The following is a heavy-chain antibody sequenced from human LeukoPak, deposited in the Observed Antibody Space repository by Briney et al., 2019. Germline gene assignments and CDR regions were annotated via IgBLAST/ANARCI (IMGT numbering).Heavy chain of an antibody. CDR1: GFTFSTYG. Sequence: PGGSLRLSCAASGFTFSTYGMHGVREAPGKGLDWEALIRYDGSNKYYAESVKGRFTISRDNSKNTLYVQMNSLRTEDTAVYYCAKDRYYYGSESYPIEAFDVWGQGTMVSVS. D-gene: IGHD3-10*01. J-gene: IGHJ3*01. CDR3: AKDRYYYGSESYPIEAFDV. CDR2: IRYDGSNK. V-gene: IGHV3-30*02.